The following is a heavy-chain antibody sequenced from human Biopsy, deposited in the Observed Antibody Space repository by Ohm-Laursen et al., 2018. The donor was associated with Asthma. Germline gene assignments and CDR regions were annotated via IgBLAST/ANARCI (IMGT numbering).Heavy chain of an antibody. J-gene: IGHJ4*02. CDR2: IYYSGST. CDR3: ARAQDYYDSRGYYRSFDY. CDR1: GGSISSEDYY. D-gene: IGHD3-22*01. Sequence: SQTLSLTCTVSGGSISSEDYYWTWIRQHPGKGLEWIGFIYYSGSTYYNPSLKSRVSISIDTSKNQFPLKLSSVTAADTAVYYCARAQDYYDSRGYYRSFDYWGQGTLVTVSS. V-gene: IGHV4-31*03.